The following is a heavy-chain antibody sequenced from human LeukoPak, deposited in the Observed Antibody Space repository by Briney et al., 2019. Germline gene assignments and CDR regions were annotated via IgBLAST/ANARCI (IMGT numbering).Heavy chain of an antibody. CDR1: GGTFSSYA. Sequence: GASVRVSCKASGGTFSSYAISWVRQAPGQGLEWMGGIIPIFGTANYAQKFQGRVTITADKSTSTAYMELSSLRSEDTAVYYCAREVADYDYVWGSYRHNWFDPWGQGTLVTVSS. D-gene: IGHD3-16*02. CDR2: IIPIFGTA. V-gene: IGHV1-69*06. CDR3: AREVADYDYVWGSYRHNWFDP. J-gene: IGHJ5*02.